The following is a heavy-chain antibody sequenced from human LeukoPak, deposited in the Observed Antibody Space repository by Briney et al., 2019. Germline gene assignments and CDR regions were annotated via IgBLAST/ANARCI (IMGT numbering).Heavy chain of an antibody. CDR1: GGSFSGYY. V-gene: IGHV4-34*01. D-gene: IGHD6-13*01. J-gene: IGHJ6*02. CDR2: INHSGST. CDR3: ATSPSSWFYYGVDV. Sequence: SETLSLTCAVYGGSFSGYYWTWLRQPPGKGLEWIGEINHSGSTNYNPSLKSRVTISVDTSKNQFSLNLNSVTAADTAVYYCATSPSSWFYYGVDVWGQGTTATVSS.